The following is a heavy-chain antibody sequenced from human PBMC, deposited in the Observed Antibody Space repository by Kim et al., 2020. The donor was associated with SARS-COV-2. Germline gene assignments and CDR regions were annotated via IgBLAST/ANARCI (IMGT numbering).Heavy chain of an antibody. CDR1: GFTFSSYD. V-gene: IGHV3-13*01. J-gene: IGHJ6*02. CDR3: ARENRITMVRGVIIPRPYYYGMDV. D-gene: IGHD3-10*01. Sequence: GGSLRLSCAASGFTFSSYDMHWVRQATGKGLEWVSAIGTAGDTYYPGSVKGRFTISRENAKNSLYLQMNSLRAGDTAVYYCARENRITMVRGVIIPRPYYYGMDVWGQGTTVTVSS. CDR2: IGTAGDT.